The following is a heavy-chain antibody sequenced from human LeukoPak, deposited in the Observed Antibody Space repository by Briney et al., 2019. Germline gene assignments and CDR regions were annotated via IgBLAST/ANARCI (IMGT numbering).Heavy chain of an antibody. CDR2: IYCRGST. CDR1: GGSISSYY. CDR3: ARLVGEYSYGQVGYYYYGMDV. V-gene: IGHV4-59*08. J-gene: IGHJ6*02. Sequence: SETLSLTCTVYGGSISSYYWSWIRQPPGKGLEWIGYIYCRGSTNYNPSLKSRVTISVDASKNQFTLKLSSVTAADTAVYYCARLVGEYSYGQVGYYYYGMDVWGQGTTVTVSS. D-gene: IGHD5-18*01.